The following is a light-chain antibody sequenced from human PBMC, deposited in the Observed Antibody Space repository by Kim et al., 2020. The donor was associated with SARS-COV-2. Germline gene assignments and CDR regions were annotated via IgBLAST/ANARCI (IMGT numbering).Light chain of an antibody. CDR2: KNN. CDR3: ATWDDSLSGPV. V-gene: IGLV1-47*01. Sequence: GHRVTISCSGSSSNIGIYYVYWYQLVPGTAPKLRIYKNNQRPSGVPARFSGSKSGTSASLAISGLRSEDVADYYCATWDDSLSGPVFGGGTK. CDR1: SSNIGIYY. J-gene: IGLJ2*01.